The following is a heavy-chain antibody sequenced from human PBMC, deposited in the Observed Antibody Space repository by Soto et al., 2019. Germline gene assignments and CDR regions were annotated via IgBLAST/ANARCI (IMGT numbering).Heavy chain of an antibody. V-gene: IGHV3-74*01. J-gene: IGHJ4*02. CDR3: ARSCNYAAGGRIDY. D-gene: IGHD3-10*01. Sequence: EVQLVESGGGLVQPGGSLRLSCAASGFTFSTHWMHWVRQAPGKGLVWVSRIINDGSSTNYADSVKGRFTISRDNAKNTVSRQMNSLRAEDTAVYYCARSCNYAAGGRIDYWGQGTLVTVSS. CDR1: GFTFSTHW. CDR2: IINDGSST.